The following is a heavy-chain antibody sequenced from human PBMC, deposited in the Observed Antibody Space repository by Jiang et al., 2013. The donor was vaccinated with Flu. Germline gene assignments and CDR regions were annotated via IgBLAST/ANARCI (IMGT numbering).Heavy chain of an antibody. V-gene: IGHV2-5*02. Sequence: KPTQTLTLTCGFSGFSLTSHGVGVGWFRQPPGKALEWLALIYWDDDERHSPSLKSRLTITKDTSKNQVVLTVTNMDPRDTATYYCAHLGRCSGGTCHGGWFDPWGQGTLVTVSS. D-gene: IGHD2-15*01. CDR2: IYWDDDE. J-gene: IGHJ5*02. CDR1: GFSLTSHGVG. CDR3: AHLGRCSGGTCHGGWFDP.